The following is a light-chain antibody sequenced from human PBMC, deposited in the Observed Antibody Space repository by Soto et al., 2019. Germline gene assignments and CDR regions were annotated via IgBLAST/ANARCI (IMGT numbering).Light chain of an antibody. CDR1: QSAGSY. CDR3: QQRIDSLT. J-gene: IGKJ4*01. V-gene: IGKV3-11*01. Sequence: IVLTQSPATLSLSPGEGATLSCRASQSAGSYLAWYQQKPGQAPRLLIYDTSNRATGIPARFSGSGSGTDFTLTISSLEPEDFAVYYCQQRIDSLTFGGGTXVXXK. CDR2: DTS.